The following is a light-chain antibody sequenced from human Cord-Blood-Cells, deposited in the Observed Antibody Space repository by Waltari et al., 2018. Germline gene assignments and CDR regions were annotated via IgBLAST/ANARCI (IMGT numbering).Light chain of an antibody. V-gene: IGLV2-14*01. CDR3: SSHTSSSTWV. J-gene: IGLJ3*02. CDR1: SSDVGGITF. Sequence: QSALTQPASVSGSPGQSITISCTGTSSDVGGITFSPWYQQHPGKAPKLMIYDVSNRPSGVSNRFSGSKSGNTASLTISGLQAEDEADYYCSSHTSSSTWVFGGGTKLTVL. CDR2: DVS.